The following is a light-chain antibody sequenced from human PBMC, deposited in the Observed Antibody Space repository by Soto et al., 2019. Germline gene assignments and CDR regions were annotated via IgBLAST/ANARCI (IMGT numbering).Light chain of an antibody. J-gene: IGKJ4*02. CDR2: DAS. CDR3: QQSNNWPVT. V-gene: IGKV3-11*01. Sequence: EILLTQSPPYLYVSXGEGATLPXXASQSVSTYLDWYHEKPGQAPRLLIYDASSWASAIPARFSGSGSGTDFTLTISSLEPENFAVYYCQQSNNWPVTFGGGTKVDI. CDR1: QSVSTY.